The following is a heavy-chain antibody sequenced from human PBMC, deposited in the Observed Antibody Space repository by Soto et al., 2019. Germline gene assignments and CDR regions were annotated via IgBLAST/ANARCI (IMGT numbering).Heavy chain of an antibody. CDR3: VMVDNYVTPTPQDV. CDR2: ISPYTGNT. V-gene: IGHV1-18*01. D-gene: IGHD3-16*01. J-gene: IGHJ6*02. Sequence: QVQLVQSGDEVKKPGASVKVSCKASGYIFVNYGIAWVRQAPGQGLEWMGWISPYTGNTHSATKVQGRLTMTTDTSPSSVYMALGSLTSDDTALYYCVMVDNYVTPTPQDVWGQGTTVTVS. CDR1: GYIFVNYG.